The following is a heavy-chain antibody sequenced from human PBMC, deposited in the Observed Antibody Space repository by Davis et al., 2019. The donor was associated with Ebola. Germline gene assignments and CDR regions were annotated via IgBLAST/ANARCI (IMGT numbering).Heavy chain of an antibody. CDR1: GYIFTGYG. CDR2: ISGYNGNT. Sequence: ASVKVSCKASGYIFTGYGISWVRQAPGQGLEWMGWISGYNGNTKYVQKLQGRVTMTADTSTSTAYMELRSLTSDDTAVYYCARAGSFYYYMDVWGKGTTVTVSS. V-gene: IGHV1-18*01. CDR3: ARAGSFYYYMDV. D-gene: IGHD2-15*01. J-gene: IGHJ6*03.